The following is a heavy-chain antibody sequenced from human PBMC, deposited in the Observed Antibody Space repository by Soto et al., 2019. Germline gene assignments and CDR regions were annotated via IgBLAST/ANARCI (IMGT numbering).Heavy chain of an antibody. V-gene: IGHV1-69*15. J-gene: IGHJ6*02. Sequence: QVQLVQSGAEVKKPGSSVKVSCKASGGTFSSYAITWVRQAPGQGLEWMGRIIPIFGTTNYAPKFQGRVTITADESTSTAYMDLSSLRSDDTAVYYCAKSPDPYCSSNYYYSGMDVWGQGTTVTVSS. CDR2: IIPIFGTT. CDR3: AKSPDPYCSSNYYYSGMDV. D-gene: IGHD6-6*01. CDR1: GGTFSSYA.